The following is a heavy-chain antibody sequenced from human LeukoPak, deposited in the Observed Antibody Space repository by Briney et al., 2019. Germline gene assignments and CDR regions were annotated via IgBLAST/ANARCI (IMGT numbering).Heavy chain of an antibody. CDR1: GFTFSSYW. J-gene: IGHJ6*03. V-gene: IGHV3-7*01. CDR3: VRDNPPDCSSTSCYKGFYYYYMDV. Sequence: GGSLRLSCAASGFTFSSYWMSWVRQAPGKGLEWVADIKQDGSEKYYVDSVKGRFTISRDNSKNTLYLQMNSLRAEDTAVYYCVRDNPPDCSSTSCYKGFYYYYMDVWGKGTTVTVSS. D-gene: IGHD2-2*02. CDR2: IKQDGSEK.